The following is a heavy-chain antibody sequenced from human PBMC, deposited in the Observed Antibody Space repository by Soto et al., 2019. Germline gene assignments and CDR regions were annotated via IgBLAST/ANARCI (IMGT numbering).Heavy chain of an antibody. V-gene: IGHV3-33*01. CDR3: ARADFGGNSYYFDY. D-gene: IGHD1-7*01. Sequence: VVSLRLSCVASGFTFSDYGIHWVRQAPDKGLEWVAVVWFDGSIQYYGDSVKGRFTISRDNSNNTVDLQMNNLRAEDTAVHYCARADFGGNSYYFDYWGQGTPVTVSS. J-gene: IGHJ4*02. CDR2: VWFDGSIQ. CDR1: GFTFSDYG.